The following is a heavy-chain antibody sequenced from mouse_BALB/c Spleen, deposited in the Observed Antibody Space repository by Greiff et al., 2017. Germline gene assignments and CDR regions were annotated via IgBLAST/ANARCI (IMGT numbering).Heavy chain of an antibody. CDR1: GYSITSGYY. V-gene: IGHV3-6*02. CDR3: ARDLKVAPFDY. D-gene: IGHD1-1*01. J-gene: IGHJ2*01. CDR2: ISYDGSN. Sequence: EVKLEESGPGLVKPSQSLSLTCSVTGYSITSGYYWNWIRQFPGNKLEWMGYISYDGSNNYNPSLKNRISITRDTSKNQFFLKLNSVTTEDTATYYCARDLKVAPFDYWGQGTTLTVSS.